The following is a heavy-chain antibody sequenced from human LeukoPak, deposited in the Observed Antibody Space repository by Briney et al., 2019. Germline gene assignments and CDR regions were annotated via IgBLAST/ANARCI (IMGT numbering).Heavy chain of an antibody. CDR2: ISSRSTTI. D-gene: IGHD3-9*01. CDR3: ARDCDILTGYYNFFDY. Sequence: GGSPRLSCAASGFTFSTYSMNWVRQAPGKGLEWVSYISSRSTTIYYADSVKGRFTISRDNAKNSLDLQMNSLRAEDTAVYYCARDCDILTGYYNFFDYWGQGTLVTVSS. V-gene: IGHV3-48*01. CDR1: GFTFSTYS. J-gene: IGHJ4*02.